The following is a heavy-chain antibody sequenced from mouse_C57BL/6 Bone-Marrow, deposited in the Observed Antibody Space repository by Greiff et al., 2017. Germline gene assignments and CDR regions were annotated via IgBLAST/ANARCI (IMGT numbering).Heavy chain of an antibody. Sequence: EVQRVESGGDLVKPGGSLKLSCAASGFTFSSYGMSWVRQTPDQRLEWVATISSGGSYTYYPDSVKGRFTIARDNAKNTLYRRMSSQKSADTAMYYCERQSWDYFDYWGQGTTLTVSA. CDR3: ERQSWDYFDY. J-gene: IGHJ2*01. CDR2: ISSGGSYT. D-gene: IGHD4-1*01. V-gene: IGHV5-6*01. CDR1: GFTFSSYG.